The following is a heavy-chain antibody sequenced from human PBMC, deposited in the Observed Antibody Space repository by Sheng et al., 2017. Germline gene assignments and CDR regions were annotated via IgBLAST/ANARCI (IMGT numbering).Heavy chain of an antibody. D-gene: IGHD5-12*01. CDR1: GFTFSGSA. J-gene: IGHJ6*02. CDR2: IRSKANSYAT. V-gene: IGHV3-73*02. Sequence: EVQLVESGGGLVQPGGSLKLSCAASGFTFSGSAMHWVRQASGKGLEWVGRIRSKANSYATAYAASVKGRFTISRDDSKNTAYLQMNSLKTEDTAVYYCTRWDILNGMDVWGQGTTVTVSS. CDR3: TRWDILNGMDV.